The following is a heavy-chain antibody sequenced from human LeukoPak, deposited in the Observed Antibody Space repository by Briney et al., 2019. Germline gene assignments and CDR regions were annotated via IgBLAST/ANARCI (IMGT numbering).Heavy chain of an antibody. CDR2: IIPIFGTA. CDR1: GGTFSSYA. V-gene: IGHV1-69*05. D-gene: IGHD2-2*01. Sequence: SVKVSCKASGGTFSSYAISWVRQAPGQGLEWMGGIIPIFGTANYAQKFQGRVTITTDESTSTAYMELSSLRSEDTAVYYCAREVLPAAPDAFDIWGKGTMVTVSS. J-gene: IGHJ3*02. CDR3: AREVLPAAPDAFDI.